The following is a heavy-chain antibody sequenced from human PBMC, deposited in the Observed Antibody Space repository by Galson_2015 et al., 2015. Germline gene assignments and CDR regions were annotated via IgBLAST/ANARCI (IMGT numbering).Heavy chain of an antibody. CDR1: GFTFSSYG. V-gene: IGHV3-30*03. J-gene: IGHJ4*02. CDR2: ISYDGSNK. CDR3: ARNEEYSSLWAPAEHPIDY. D-gene: IGHD6-6*01. Sequence: SLRLSCAASGFTFSSYGMHWVRQAPGKGLEWVAVISYDGSNKYYADSVKGRFTISRDNSKNTLYLQMNSLRAEDTAVYYCARNEEYSSLWAPAEHPIDYWGQGTLVTVSS.